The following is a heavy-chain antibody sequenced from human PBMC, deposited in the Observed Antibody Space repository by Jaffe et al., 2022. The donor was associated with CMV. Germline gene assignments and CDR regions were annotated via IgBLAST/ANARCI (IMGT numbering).Heavy chain of an antibody. J-gene: IGHJ6*03. V-gene: IGHV3-48*03. Sequence: EVQLVESGGGLVQPGGSLRLSCAASGFTFSSYEMNWVRQAPGKGLEWVSYISSSGSTIYYADSVKGRFTISRDNAKNSLYLQMNSLRAEDTAVYYCARKGHYYYYMDVWGKGTTVTVSS. CDR3: ARKGHYYYYMDV. CDR1: GFTFSSYE. CDR2: ISSSGSTI.